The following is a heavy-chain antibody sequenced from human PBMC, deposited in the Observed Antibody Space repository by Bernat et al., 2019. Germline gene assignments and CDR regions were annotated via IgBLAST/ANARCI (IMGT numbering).Heavy chain of an antibody. J-gene: IGHJ5*02. D-gene: IGHD5-18*01. V-gene: IGHV3-74*01. CDR3: ARDRVDTAMVPPLNWFDP. CDR1: GFTFSSYW. CDR2: FNSDGSST. Sequence: EVQLVESGGGLVQPGGSLRLSCAASGFTFSSYWMHWVRQAPGKGLVWVSRFNSDGSSTSYEDSWKGRLTISRDNAKNTLFLQMNSLSAEDTSVYYCARDRVDTAMVPPLNWFDPWGQGTLVTVSS.